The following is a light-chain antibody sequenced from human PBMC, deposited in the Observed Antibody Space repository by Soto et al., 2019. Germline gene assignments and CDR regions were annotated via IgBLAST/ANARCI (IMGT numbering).Light chain of an antibody. V-gene: IGLV4-69*01. J-gene: IGLJ3*02. Sequence: QPVLTQSPSASASLGASVKLTCTLSSGHSSYVIAWHQQQPEKGPRFLMKLNSDGSHSKGDDIPDRFSGSSSGAERYLTISSLHSDDEADYYCQTWGTAIVVFGGGTKVTVL. CDR2: LNSDGSH. CDR3: QTWGTAIVV. CDR1: SGHSSYV.